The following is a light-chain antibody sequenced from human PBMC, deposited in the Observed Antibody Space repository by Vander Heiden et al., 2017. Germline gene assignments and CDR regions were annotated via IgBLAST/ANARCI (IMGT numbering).Light chain of an antibody. CDR1: QSISNF. CDR3: QHYDSTSTWT. V-gene: IGKV1-39*01. J-gene: IGKJ1*01. CDR2: AAS. Sequence: DIQMTQSPSSLSASVGDRVTITCRASQSISNFLNWYQQKPGKAPKLLIYAASSLQSGAPSRFSGSGFGTDFTLTISSLQPEDFAPYYCQHYDSTSTWTFGRGTKLEIK.